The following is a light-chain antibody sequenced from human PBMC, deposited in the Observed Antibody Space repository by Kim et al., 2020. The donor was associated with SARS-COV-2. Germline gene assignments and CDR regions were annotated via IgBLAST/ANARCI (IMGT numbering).Light chain of an antibody. CDR1: QDIANS. J-gene: IGKJ1*01. Sequence: ASCGDEVTITCRASQDIANSLAWDQQKPGKVPQVLIYAASTLQSGVPSRFSGSGSGTEFTLTIGSLQTEDVATYYCQKYNSAPWTFGPGTKVDIK. CDR3: QKYNSAPWT. V-gene: IGKV1-27*01. CDR2: AAS.